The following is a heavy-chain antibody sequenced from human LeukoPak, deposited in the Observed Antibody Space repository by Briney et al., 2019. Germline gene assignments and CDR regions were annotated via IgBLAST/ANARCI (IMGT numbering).Heavy chain of an antibody. Sequence: GSLRLPCAVPGFTFKGFWMSWARPAPREGMGWVASINSDGSEGYYADVVKGRFTISRDNAKNSLYLQINSLRAEDTAVYYCARSSYSSSSSVWGQGTMVTVSS. V-gene: IGHV3-7*03. CDR2: INSDGSEG. D-gene: IGHD6-6*01. CDR3: ARSSYSSSSSV. J-gene: IGHJ3*01. CDR1: GFTFKGFW.